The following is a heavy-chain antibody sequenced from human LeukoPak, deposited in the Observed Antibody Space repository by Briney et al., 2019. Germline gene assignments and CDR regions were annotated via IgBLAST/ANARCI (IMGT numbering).Heavy chain of an antibody. V-gene: IGHV1-69*04. CDR3: ARDKLRFLECSWGYGMDV. D-gene: IGHD3-3*01. Sequence: SGKVSCKASGGTFSSYTISWVRQAPGQGLEWMGRIIPILGIANYAQKFQGRVTITADKATSTAYMELSSLRSEDTAVYYCARDKLRFLECSWGYGMDVWGQGTTVTVSS. CDR2: IIPILGIA. J-gene: IGHJ6*02. CDR1: GGTFSSYT.